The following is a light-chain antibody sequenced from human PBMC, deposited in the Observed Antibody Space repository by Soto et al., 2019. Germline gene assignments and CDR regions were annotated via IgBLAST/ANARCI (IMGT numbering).Light chain of an antibody. Sequence: EIVLTQSPGTLSLSPGERATLSCRASQRIGRYLAWYQQKPGQTPRLLIYDASNRATGIPARFSGSGSGTDFTLTISSLEPEDFAVYYCQQRSNWPPTWTFGQGTKVEIK. J-gene: IGKJ1*01. CDR1: QRIGRY. CDR2: DAS. V-gene: IGKV3-11*01. CDR3: QQRSNWPPTWT.